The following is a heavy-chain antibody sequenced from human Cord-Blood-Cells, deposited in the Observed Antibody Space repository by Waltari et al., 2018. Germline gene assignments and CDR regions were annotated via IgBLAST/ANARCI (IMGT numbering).Heavy chain of an antibody. V-gene: IGHV1-24*01. Sequence: QVQLVQSGAEVKKPGASVKVSCKVSGYTLTELPMHWVPQAPGKGLEWMGGFDPEDGETIYAQKFQGRVTMTEDTSTDTAYMELSSLRSEDTAVYYCATVHITMVRGVIHHDYWGQGTLVTVSS. CDR3: ATVHITMVRGVIHHDY. CDR2: FDPEDGET. J-gene: IGHJ4*02. D-gene: IGHD3-10*01. CDR1: GYTLTELP.